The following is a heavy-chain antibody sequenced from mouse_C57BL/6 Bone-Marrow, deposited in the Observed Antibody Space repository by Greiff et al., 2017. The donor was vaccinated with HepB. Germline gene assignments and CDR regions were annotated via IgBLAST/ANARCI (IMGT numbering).Heavy chain of an antibody. J-gene: IGHJ3*01. V-gene: IGHV3-6*01. Sequence: EVKLEESGPGLVKPSQSLSLTCSVTGYSITSGYYWNWIRQFPGNKLEWMGYISYDGSNNYNPSLKNRISITRDTSKNQFFLKLNSVTTEDTATYYCARAWAFYGNYPGWFAYWGQGTLVTVSA. D-gene: IGHD2-1*01. CDR1: GYSITSGYY. CDR2: ISYDGSN. CDR3: ARAWAFYGNYPGWFAY.